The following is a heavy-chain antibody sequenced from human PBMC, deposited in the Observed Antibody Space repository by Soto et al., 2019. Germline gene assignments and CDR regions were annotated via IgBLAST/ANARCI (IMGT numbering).Heavy chain of an antibody. CDR1: GFTFSSYA. D-gene: IGHD6-19*01. Sequence: QVQLVESGGGVVQPGRSLRLSCAASGFTFSSYAMHWVRQAPGKGLEWVAVISYDGSNKYYAESVKGRFTISRDNSKNKLYLQMHSLIAEDKSGYYCSRASIRQWLVKYYYYGMCVCGQGTTVTVSS. V-gene: IGHV3-30-3*01. CDR2: ISYDGSNK. J-gene: IGHJ6*02. CDR3: SRASIRQWLVKYYYYGMCV.